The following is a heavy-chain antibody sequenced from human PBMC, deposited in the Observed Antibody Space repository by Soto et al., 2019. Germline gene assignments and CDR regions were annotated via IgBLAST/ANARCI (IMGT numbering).Heavy chain of an antibody. Sequence: VASVKVSCKASGYTFTSYDINWVRQATGQGLEWMGWMNPNSGNTGYAQKFQGRVTMTRNTSISTAYMELSSLRSEDTAVYYCARGLGPYCSGGSCYFGMDVWGQGTTVTVSS. V-gene: IGHV1-8*01. CDR3: ARGLGPYCSGGSCYFGMDV. J-gene: IGHJ6*02. D-gene: IGHD2-15*01. CDR1: GYTFTSYD. CDR2: MNPNSGNT.